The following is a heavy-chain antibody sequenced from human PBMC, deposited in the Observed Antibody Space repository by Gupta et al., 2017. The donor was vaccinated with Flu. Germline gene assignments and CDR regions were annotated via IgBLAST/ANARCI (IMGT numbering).Heavy chain of an antibody. CDR2: IGGSGDST. Sequence: EVQLLESGGGLVQPGGSLRLSCSASGFTFDSYAMSWVRQAPGKGLEWVSGIGGSGDSTYYADSVKGRFTISRDNSKKTLYLQMNSLRAEDTVIYYCAKGGSTAAPLDYWGQGTLVTVSS. J-gene: IGHJ4*02. CDR1: GFTFDSYA. D-gene: IGHD6-13*01. V-gene: IGHV3-23*01. CDR3: AKGGSTAAPLDY.